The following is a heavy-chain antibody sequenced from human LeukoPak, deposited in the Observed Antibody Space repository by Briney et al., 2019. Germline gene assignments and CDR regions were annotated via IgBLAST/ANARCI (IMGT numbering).Heavy chain of an antibody. V-gene: IGHV1-18*01. D-gene: IGHD4-11*01. Sequence: ASVKVSCKASGYTFTSYGISWVRQAPGQGLEWMGWISAYNGNTNYAQKLQGRVTMTADTSTSTAYMELSSLRSEDTAVYYCARGNPDYSNPYYYYYYMDVWGKGTTVTISS. CDR3: ARGNPDYSNPYYYYYYMDV. J-gene: IGHJ6*03. CDR2: ISAYNGNT. CDR1: GYTFTSYG.